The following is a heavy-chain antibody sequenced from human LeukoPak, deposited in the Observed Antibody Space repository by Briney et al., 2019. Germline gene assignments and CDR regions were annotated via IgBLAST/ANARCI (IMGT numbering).Heavy chain of an antibody. CDR1: GYTFINNG. Sequence: GASVKVSCKASGYTFINNGITWVRQAPGQGLEWMGWINPNSGDTKYAQKFQGRVTMTRDTSISTAYMELSRLGSDDTAVYYCATQRGSYLWGTDFDYWGQGTLVTVSS. J-gene: IGHJ4*02. CDR2: INPNSGDT. CDR3: ATQRGSYLWGTDFDY. V-gene: IGHV1-2*02. D-gene: IGHD3-16*01.